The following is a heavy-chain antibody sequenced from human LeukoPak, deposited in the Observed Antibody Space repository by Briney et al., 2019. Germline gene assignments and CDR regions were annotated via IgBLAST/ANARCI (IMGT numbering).Heavy chain of an antibody. CDR2: IYYSEST. CDR1: AGSISSYY. Sequence: PSQTLSLTCTVSAGSISSYYGSCIRQPPGKGREWIGYIYYSESTNYNPPLKSRVTISVDTSKNQFSLKLSSVTAADTAVYYCATRITIFGVGGVDYWGQGTLVTVSS. J-gene: IGHJ4*02. CDR3: ATRITIFGVGGVDY. D-gene: IGHD3-3*01. V-gene: IGHV4-59*01.